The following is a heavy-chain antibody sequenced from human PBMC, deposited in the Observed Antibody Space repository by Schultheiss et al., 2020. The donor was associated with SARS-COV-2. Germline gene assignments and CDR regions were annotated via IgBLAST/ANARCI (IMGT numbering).Heavy chain of an antibody. D-gene: IGHD3-22*01. Sequence: SETLSLTCTVSGGSITTYYWSWFRQPPGKGLEWIGFIHDSGSTNYNSSLKSRVTISVDTSKNQFSLNLSSVTPADTAVYYCARTYYYDSSGYYYQYYFDYWGQGTLVTVSS. J-gene: IGHJ4*02. CDR3: ARTYYYDSSGYYYQYYFDY. V-gene: IGHV4-59*12. CDR1: GGSITTYY. CDR2: IHDSGST.